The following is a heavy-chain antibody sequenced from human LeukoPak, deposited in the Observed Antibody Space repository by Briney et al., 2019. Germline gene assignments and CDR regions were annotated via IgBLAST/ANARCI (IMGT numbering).Heavy chain of an antibody. J-gene: IGHJ4*02. D-gene: IGHD6-13*01. CDR2: IIPIFGTA. CDR1: GGTFSSYA. CDR3: ARVFVAAAVDY. V-gene: IGHV1-69*05. Sequence: SVKVSCKASGGTFSSYAISWVRQAPGQGLEWMGRIIPIFGTANYAQKFQGRVTMTRDTSTSTVYMELSSLRSEDTAVYYCARVFVAAAVDYWGQGTLVTVSS.